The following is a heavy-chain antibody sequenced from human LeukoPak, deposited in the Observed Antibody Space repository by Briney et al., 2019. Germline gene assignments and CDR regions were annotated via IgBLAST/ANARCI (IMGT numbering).Heavy chain of an antibody. D-gene: IGHD6-6*01. V-gene: IGHV3-23*01. CDR3: ARDPSSSSSVGGYLDY. CDR2: ISGSGGST. Sequence: GGSLRLSCAASGFTFSSYAMSWVRQAPGKGLEWVSAISGSGGSTYYADSVKGRFTISRDNSKNTVYLQMNSLRAEDTAVYYCARDPSSSSSVGGYLDYWGQGTLVTVSS. J-gene: IGHJ4*02. CDR1: GFTFSSYA.